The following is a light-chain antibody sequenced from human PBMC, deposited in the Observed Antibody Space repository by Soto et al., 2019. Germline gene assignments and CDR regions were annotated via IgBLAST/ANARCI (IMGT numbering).Light chain of an antibody. CDR1: QSLVHSDGIAY. Sequence: MSESPGGRPVTLEQPASISCRSNQSLVHSDGIAYFSWFQQRPGRSPRRLIYKVSNRDSGVPARFSGSGSGTDLAMKTCRVEVGAGRVCCTAQGIHWAITSAAGTRLEIK. V-gene: IGKV2-30*02. CDR2: KVS. CDR3: AQGIHWAIT. J-gene: IGKJ5*01.